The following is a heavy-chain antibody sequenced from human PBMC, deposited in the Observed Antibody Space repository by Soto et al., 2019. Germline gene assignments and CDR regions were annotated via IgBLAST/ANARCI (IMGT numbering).Heavy chain of an antibody. Sequence: SVKVSCKASGGTFSSYAISWVRQAPGQGLEWTGGIIPIFGTANYAQKFQGRVTITADESTSTAYMELRSLRSEDTAVYYCARDLREDIVLMVYDYGMDVWGQGNKVTAS. CDR2: IIPIFGTA. CDR3: ARDLREDIVLMVYDYGMDV. V-gene: IGHV1-69*13. D-gene: IGHD2-8*01. J-gene: IGHJ6*01. CDR1: GGTFSSYA.